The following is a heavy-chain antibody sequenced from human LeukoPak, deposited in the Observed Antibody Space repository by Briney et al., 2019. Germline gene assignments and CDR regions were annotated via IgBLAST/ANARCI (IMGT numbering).Heavy chain of an antibody. CDR2: IIASGGTT. CDR1: GFPFSSYA. Sequence: GGSLRLSCAASGFPFSSYAMSWFRQTPGKGLEWVSSIIASGGTTYYADSVKGRFTISRDNSKNTVYLQMNTLRAEDTAVYYCAKSAYNRFDYWGQGTLVTVSS. J-gene: IGHJ4*02. D-gene: IGHD1-1*01. CDR3: AKSAYNRFDY. V-gene: IGHV3-23*01.